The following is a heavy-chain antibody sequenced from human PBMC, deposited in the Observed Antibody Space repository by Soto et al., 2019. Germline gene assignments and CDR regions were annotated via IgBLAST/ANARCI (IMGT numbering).Heavy chain of an antibody. D-gene: IGHD3-22*01. CDR1: GGSFNRHT. J-gene: IGHJ4*02. V-gene: IGHV1-69*01. Sequence: QVQLVQSGAEVRKPGSSVRVSCKASGGSFNRHTISWVRQAPGQGLEWMGGIISVFGTANHAQKFQGRVTIIADESRSTVYMELSSLRSDDTAIYYCARGWGYDSTDYYYAYWGQGTLVIVSS. CDR3: ARGWGYDSTDYYYAY. CDR2: IISVFGTA.